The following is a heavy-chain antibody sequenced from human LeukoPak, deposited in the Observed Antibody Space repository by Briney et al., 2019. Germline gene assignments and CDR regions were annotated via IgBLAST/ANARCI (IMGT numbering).Heavy chain of an antibody. V-gene: IGHV4-39*01. CDR2: IYYSGNT. J-gene: IGHJ4*02. D-gene: IGHD2-21*01. Sequence: PSETLSLTCTVSGDSISSSNSYWGWIRQPPGKGLEWIGSIYYSGNTYYNASLKSRVTISVDTSKNQFSLKLTSVTAADTAVYYCARSYSLDYWGQGTLVTVSS. CDR3: ARSYSLDY. CDR1: GDSISSSNSY.